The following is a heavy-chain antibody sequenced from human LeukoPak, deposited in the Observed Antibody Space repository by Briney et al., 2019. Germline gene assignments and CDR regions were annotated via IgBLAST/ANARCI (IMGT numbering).Heavy chain of an antibody. D-gene: IGHD3-16*01. J-gene: IGHJ6*02. CDR2: IYYSGST. CDR3: ARGGYYFSYGMDV. V-gene: IGHV4-31*03. Sequence: SETLSLTCTVSGGSISSGGYYWSWIRQHPGKGLEWIGYIYYSGSTSYNPSLKSRVTISVDTSKNQFSLKLSSVTAADTVVYYCARGGYYFSYGMDVWGQGTTITVSS. CDR1: GGSISSGGYY.